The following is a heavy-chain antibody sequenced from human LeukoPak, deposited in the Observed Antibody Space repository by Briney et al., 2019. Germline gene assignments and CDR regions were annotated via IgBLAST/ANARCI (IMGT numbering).Heavy chain of an antibody. D-gene: IGHD3-3*01. J-gene: IGHJ4*02. V-gene: IGHV4-31*03. Sequence: PSQTLSLTCTVSGGSISSGGYYWSWIRQHPGKGLEWIGYIYYSGSTYYNPSLKSRVTISVDTSKNQFSLKLSSVTAADTAVYYCARVGTYYDFWVDYWGQETLVTVSS. CDR2: IYYSGST. CDR1: GGSISSGGYY. CDR3: ARVGTYYDFWVDY.